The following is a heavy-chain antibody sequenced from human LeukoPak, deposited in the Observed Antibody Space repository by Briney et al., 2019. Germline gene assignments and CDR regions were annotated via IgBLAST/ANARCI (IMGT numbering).Heavy chain of an antibody. V-gene: IGHV3-48*04. D-gene: IGHD6-19*01. CDR3: ATSQSSVAGIVAD. CDR2: ISGSGSNK. J-gene: IGHJ4*02. CDR1: GFTFSSYA. Sequence: GGSLRLSCAASGFTFSSYAMSWVRQAPGKGLEWVSYISGSGSNKYYAGSVRGRFTISRDNAKNSLYLQMNSLRVEDTAVYYCATSQSSVAGIVADWGQGTLVTVSS.